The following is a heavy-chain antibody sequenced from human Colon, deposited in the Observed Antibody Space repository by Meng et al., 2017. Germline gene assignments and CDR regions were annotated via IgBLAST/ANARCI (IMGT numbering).Heavy chain of an antibody. V-gene: IGHV4-61*01. CDR3: ARFYGSGTFEVHDY. J-gene: IGHJ4*02. Sequence: GQLQGSGPGPVGPSETLSLTCNVSGGSVSSASYYWSWIRQPPGKGLEWIGLIHYSGSRNYNPSLKSRVTMSVDTSKNQVSLRLTSVTAADTAVYYCARFYGSGTFEVHDYWGQGTLVTVSS. CDR2: IHYSGSR. D-gene: IGHD3-10*01. CDR1: GGSVSSASYY.